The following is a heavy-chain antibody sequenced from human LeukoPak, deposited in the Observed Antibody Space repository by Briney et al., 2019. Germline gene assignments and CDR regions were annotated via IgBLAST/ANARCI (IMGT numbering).Heavy chain of an antibody. V-gene: IGHV3-15*07. D-gene: IGHD1-7*01. CDR1: GFTFSSYW. CDR2: IKSKTDGGTT. J-gene: IGHJ4*02. CDR3: TTTSPVTGTSSGY. Sequence: GGSLRLSCAASGFTFSSYWMHWVRQAPGKGLEWVGRIKSKTDGGTTDYAAPVKGRFTISRDDSKNTLYLQMNSLKTEDTAVYYCTTTSPVTGTSSGYWGQGTLVTVSS.